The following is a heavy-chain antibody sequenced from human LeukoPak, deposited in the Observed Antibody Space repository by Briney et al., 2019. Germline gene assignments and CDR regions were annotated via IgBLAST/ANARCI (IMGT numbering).Heavy chain of an antibody. J-gene: IGHJ4*02. Sequence: GGSLRLSCAASGFTFSRYAMSWVRQAPGRGLEWVSYISSSGSTIYYADSVKGRFTISRDNAKNSLYLQMNSLRAEDTAVYYCARQQWLVQGLDYWGQGTLVTVSS. CDR1: GFTFSRYA. CDR2: ISSSGSTI. V-gene: IGHV3-48*04. CDR3: ARQQWLVQGLDY. D-gene: IGHD6-19*01.